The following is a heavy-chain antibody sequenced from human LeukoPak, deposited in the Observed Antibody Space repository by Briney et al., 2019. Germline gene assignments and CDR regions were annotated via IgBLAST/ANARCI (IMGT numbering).Heavy chain of an antibody. Sequence: ASVKDSCKASGYTFTSYDINWVRQATGQGRGWMGWMNPNSGITGYAQKFQGRVTMTRNTSISTAYMELSSLRSEDTAVYYCASGFREYCSGGSCFFDPWGQGTLVTVSS. CDR1: GYTFTSYD. J-gene: IGHJ5*02. V-gene: IGHV1-8*01. CDR2: MNPNSGIT. CDR3: ASGFREYCSGGSCFFDP. D-gene: IGHD2-15*01.